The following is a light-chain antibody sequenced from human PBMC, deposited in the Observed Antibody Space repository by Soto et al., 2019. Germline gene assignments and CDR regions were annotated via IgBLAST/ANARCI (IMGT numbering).Light chain of an antibody. Sequence: EIVLTPSPGTLSLSPGERATLSCRTSQSVRSGHLAWYQQKPGQAPRLLIYGASSRATGIPDRFSGSGSGTDFTLTISRLEPEDFAVYHCQQYSSSPLTFGGGTKVDIK. CDR3: QQYSSSPLT. J-gene: IGKJ4*01. V-gene: IGKV3-20*01. CDR1: QSVRSGH. CDR2: GAS.